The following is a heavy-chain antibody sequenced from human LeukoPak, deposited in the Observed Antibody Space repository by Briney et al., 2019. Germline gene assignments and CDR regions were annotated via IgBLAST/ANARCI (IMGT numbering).Heavy chain of an antibody. V-gene: IGHV3-53*01. CDR1: EFTVSVNY. Sequence: GGSLRLSCAASEFTVSVNYMSWVRQAPGKGLEWVSFIYSSGGTYYADSVKGRFTISRDDSKNTLYLQMNSLKTEDTAVYYCTTETLDCSGGSCSSFDYWGQGTLVTVSS. J-gene: IGHJ4*02. CDR3: TTETLDCSGGSCSSFDY. D-gene: IGHD2-15*01. CDR2: IYSSGGT.